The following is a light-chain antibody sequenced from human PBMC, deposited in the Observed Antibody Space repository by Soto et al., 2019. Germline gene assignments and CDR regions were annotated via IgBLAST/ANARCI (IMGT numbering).Light chain of an antibody. CDR1: SSDVGGYNY. CDR3: ISYTGSDTSYV. J-gene: IGLJ1*01. CDR2: EVS. V-gene: IGLV2-14*01. Sequence: QSVLTQPASVSGSPGQSITISCTGTSSDVGGYNYVSWYQQHPGKAPKLMIYEVSNRPSGISGRFSGSKSGNTASLTISGLQADDEADYYCISYTGSDTSYVFGTGTKLTVL.